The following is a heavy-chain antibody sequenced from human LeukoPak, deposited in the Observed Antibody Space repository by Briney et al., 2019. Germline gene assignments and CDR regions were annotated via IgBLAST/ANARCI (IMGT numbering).Heavy chain of an antibody. V-gene: IGHV1-8*02. Sequence: ASVKVSCKASGYTFTSYGISWVRQATGQGLEWMGWMNPNSGNTGYAQKFQGRVTMTRDTSISTAYMELSSLRSEDTAVYYCARAGGYCGRISCPYYFDYWDQGSLVAVSS. J-gene: IGHJ4*02. CDR2: MNPNSGNT. CDR1: GYTFTSYG. CDR3: ARAGGYCGRISCPYYFDY. D-gene: IGHD2-15*01.